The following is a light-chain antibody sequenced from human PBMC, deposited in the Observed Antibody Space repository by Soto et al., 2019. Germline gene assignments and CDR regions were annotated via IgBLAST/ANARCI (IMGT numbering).Light chain of an antibody. V-gene: IGKV1-5*03. Sequence: DIHMTQSPSTLSASVGDRVTTPCRASQSIADWLAWYQQKPGKAPKLLIYKASTLESGVPSRFSGSGSGTEFTLTISSLQPDDFATYSCQQYVAYPLTFGGGTKVDIK. CDR3: QQYVAYPLT. J-gene: IGKJ4*01. CDR1: QSIADW. CDR2: KAS.